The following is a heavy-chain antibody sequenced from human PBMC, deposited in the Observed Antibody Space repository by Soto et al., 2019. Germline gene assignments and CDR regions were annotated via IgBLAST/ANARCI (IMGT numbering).Heavy chain of an antibody. CDR2: TYYRSKWYN. D-gene: IGHD5-12*01. CDR3: ARSWYSGYDYPNYYFDY. Sequence: PSQTLSLTCAISGDSVSSNSAAWNWIRQSPSRGLEWLGRTYYRSKWYNDYAVSVKSRITINPDTSKNQFSLQLNSVTPEDTAVYYCARSWYSGYDYPNYYFDYWGQGTLVTVSS. J-gene: IGHJ4*02. CDR1: GDSVSSNSAA. V-gene: IGHV6-1*01.